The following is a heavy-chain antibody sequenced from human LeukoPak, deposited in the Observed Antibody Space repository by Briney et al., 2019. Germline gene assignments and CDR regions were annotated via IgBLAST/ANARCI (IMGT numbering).Heavy chain of an antibody. J-gene: IGHJ5*02. CDR3: ASLDCSSTSCYSARDNWFDP. V-gene: IGHV4-31*03. CDR1: GGSISSGGYY. Sequence: SETLSLTCTVSGGSISSGGYYWSWIHQHPGKGLEWIGYIYYSGSTYYNPSLKSRVTISVDTSKNQFSLKLSSVTAADTAVYYCASLDCSSTSCYSARDNWFDPWGQGTLVTVSS. CDR2: IYYSGST. D-gene: IGHD2-2*02.